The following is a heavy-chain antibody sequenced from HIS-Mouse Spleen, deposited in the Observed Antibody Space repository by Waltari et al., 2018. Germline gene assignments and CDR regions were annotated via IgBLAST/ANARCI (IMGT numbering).Heavy chain of an antibody. CDR1: GFTFSSYG. D-gene: IGHD1-26*01. Sequence: QVQLVESGGGVVQPGRSLRLSCAASGFTFSSYGMHWVRQAPGKGLEWVAVISYDGSNKYSADSVKGRFTISRDNSKNTLYLQMNSLRAEDTAVYYCAKDRGSQFDYWGQGTLVTVSS. CDR3: AKDRGSQFDY. V-gene: IGHV3-30*18. J-gene: IGHJ4*02. CDR2: ISYDGSNK.